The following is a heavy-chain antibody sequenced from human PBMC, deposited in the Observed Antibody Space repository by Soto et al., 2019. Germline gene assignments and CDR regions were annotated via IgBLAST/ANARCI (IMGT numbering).Heavy chain of an antibody. J-gene: IGHJ6*02. CDR3: TRVLGYTFEPGKTRYYAMDV. CDR1: GGTFSKDA. Sequence: QVQLVQSGAEVKKPGSSVTVSCKTSGGTFSKDAINWVRQAPGQGLEWMGLLIPVFGSPIYAQKFQGRIRITAEESTSTAFMDLSSLRSEDTAVYYCTRVLGYTFEPGKTRYYAMDVWGQGPTVSVSS. D-gene: IGHD5-18*01. CDR2: LIPVFGSP. V-gene: IGHV1-69*01.